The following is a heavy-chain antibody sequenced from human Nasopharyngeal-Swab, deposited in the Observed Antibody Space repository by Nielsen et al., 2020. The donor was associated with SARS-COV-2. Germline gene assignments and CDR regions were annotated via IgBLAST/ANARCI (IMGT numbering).Heavy chain of an antibody. CDR2: IRNKVNSYAT. Sequence: GESLKISCAASRLGFSAPPIIWVRQASGKGLEWVGRIRNKVNSYATTNGVSVKGRFTISSDDSKNTAYLQINSLKTADTAVYFCARINPASGSYYDAIDIWVQGTMVTVSS. D-gene: IGHD1-26*01. V-gene: IGHV3-73*01. CDR1: RLGFSAPP. J-gene: IGHJ3*02. CDR3: ARINPASGSYYDAIDI.